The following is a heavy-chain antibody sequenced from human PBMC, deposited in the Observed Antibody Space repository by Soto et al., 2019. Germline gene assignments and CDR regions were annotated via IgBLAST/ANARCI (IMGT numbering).Heavy chain of an antibody. J-gene: IGHJ6*02. V-gene: IGHV3-66*01. CDR1: GFTASSKY. CDR2: IQSGGPT. D-gene: IGHD2-15*01. Sequence: EVQLVESGGGLVQPGGSLRLSCAASGFTASSKYMSWVSQAPGKGLEQVSLIQSGGPTYYADPVKGRFTISRDTSENTVHLQMDSLRAEDTAVYYCARDDVLCDGGRCYGVPLDVWGQGTTVTVSS. CDR3: ARDDVLCDGGRCYGVPLDV.